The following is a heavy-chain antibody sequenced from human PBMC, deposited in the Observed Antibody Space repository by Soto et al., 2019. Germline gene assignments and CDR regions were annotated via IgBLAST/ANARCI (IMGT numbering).Heavy chain of an antibody. Sequence: GGSLRLSCAASGFTFSSYSMNWVRQAPGKGLEWVSSISSSSSYIYYADSVKGRFTISRDNAKNSLYLQMNSLRAEDTAVYYCARAVYYYDSSGYHDNWFDPWGQGTLVTVSS. CDR3: ARAVYYYDSSGYHDNWFDP. V-gene: IGHV3-21*01. CDR2: ISSSSSYI. D-gene: IGHD3-22*01. J-gene: IGHJ5*02. CDR1: GFTFSSYS.